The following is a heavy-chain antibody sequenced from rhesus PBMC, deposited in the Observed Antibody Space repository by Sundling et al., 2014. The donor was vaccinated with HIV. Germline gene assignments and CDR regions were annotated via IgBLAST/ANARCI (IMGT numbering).Heavy chain of an antibody. CDR3: ATDRPTDCSDGICLASGYFDF. CDR2: IFGSSTST. CDR1: GGSISDSYR. D-gene: IGHD2-39*02. Sequence: QLQLQESGPGLVKPSETLSVTCAVSGGSISDSYRWSWIRQPPGKGLESIGYIFGSSTSTNYNPSLKSRVTISKDTSKNQFSLTMTSVTAADTAVYYCATDRPTDCSDGICLASGYFDFWGQGAPVTVSS. V-gene: IGHV4S10*01. J-gene: IGHJ1*01.